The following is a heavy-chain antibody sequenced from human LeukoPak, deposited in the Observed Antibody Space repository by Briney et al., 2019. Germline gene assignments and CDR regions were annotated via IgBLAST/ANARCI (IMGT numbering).Heavy chain of an antibody. CDR3: AKGYCSSTSCYPNAFDI. J-gene: IGHJ3*02. Sequence: PGGSLRLSCAASGFTFDDYAMHWVRQAPGKGLEWVSGISWNSGSIGYADSVKGRFTISRDNAKNSLYLQMNSLRAEDMALYYCAKGYCSSTSCYPNAFDIWGQGTWSPSLQ. V-gene: IGHV3-9*03. D-gene: IGHD2-2*01. CDR1: GFTFDDYA. CDR2: ISWNSGSI.